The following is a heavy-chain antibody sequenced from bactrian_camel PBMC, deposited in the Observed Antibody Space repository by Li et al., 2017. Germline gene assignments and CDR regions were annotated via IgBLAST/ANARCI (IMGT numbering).Heavy chain of an antibody. V-gene: IGHV3S67*01. CDR1: GYTYTPYC. CDR3: ANLGSGIARL. D-gene: IGHD1*01. Sequence: DVQLVESGGGSVQPGGSLRLSCAVSGYTYTPYCMGWFRQAPGKEREAVATIRSDGRTSYADSVKGRFTISRDNAKNVLYLQMNSLKSEDTAMYYCANLGSGIARLWGQGTQVTVS. CDR2: IRSDGRT. J-gene: IGHJ4*01.